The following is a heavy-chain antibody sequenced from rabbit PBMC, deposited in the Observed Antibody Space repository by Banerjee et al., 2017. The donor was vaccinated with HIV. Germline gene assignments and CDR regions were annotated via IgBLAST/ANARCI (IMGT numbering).Heavy chain of an antibody. CDR2: IGGGDGST. D-gene: IGHD6-1*01. CDR1: GFDFSSYA. V-gene: IGHV1S47*01. CDR3: ARGGHYTYGYAGYARLNL. Sequence: QEQLVESGGGLVQPEGSLTLTCKASGFDFSSYAMCWVRQAPGKGPEWIACIGGGDGSTYYASWVNGRFTVSRSTSLHTVTLQMTSLTAADTATYFCARGGHYTYGYAGYARLNLWGPGTLVTVS. J-gene: IGHJ4*01.